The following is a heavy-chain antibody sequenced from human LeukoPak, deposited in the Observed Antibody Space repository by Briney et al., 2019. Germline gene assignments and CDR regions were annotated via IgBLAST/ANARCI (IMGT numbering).Heavy chain of an antibody. CDR1: GFTFSSYG. J-gene: IGHJ4*02. CDR2: ISSSSSTI. D-gene: IGHD2-15*01. CDR3: ARVNRMVPGYCSGGTCPGDY. V-gene: IGHV3-48*01. Sequence: PGGSLRLSCAASGFTFSSYGVSWVRQAPGKGLEWVSYISSSSSTIYYADSVKGRFTISRDNAKNSLYLQMNSLRAEDTAVYYCARVNRMVPGYCSGGTCPGDYWGQGTLVTVSS.